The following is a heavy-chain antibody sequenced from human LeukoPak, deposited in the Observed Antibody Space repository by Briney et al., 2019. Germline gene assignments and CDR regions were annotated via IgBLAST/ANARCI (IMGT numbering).Heavy chain of an antibody. CDR1: GYTFTSYD. CDR2: MNPNSGNT. V-gene: IGHV1-8*01. Sequence: GASVKVSCKASGYTFTSYDINWVRQATGQGLEWMGWMNPNSGNTGYAQKFQGRVTMTGNTSISTAYMELSSLRSEDTAVYYCARGLAITGTPRSWFDPWGQGTLVTVSS. J-gene: IGHJ5*02. CDR3: ARGLAITGTPRSWFDP. D-gene: IGHD1-20*01.